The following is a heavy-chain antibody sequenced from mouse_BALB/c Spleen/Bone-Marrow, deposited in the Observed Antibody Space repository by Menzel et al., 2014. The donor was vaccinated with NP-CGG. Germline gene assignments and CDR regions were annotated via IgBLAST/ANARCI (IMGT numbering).Heavy chain of an antibody. CDR3: TRDHDYDWYFDV. CDR1: GFTFSSFG. Sequence: EVHLVESGGGLVQPGGSRKLSCTASGFTFSSFGMHWVRQAPEKGLEWVAYISSDSDTIYYADTVKGRFTISRDNPKNTLFLQMTSRRSEDTAMYYCTRDHDYDWYFDVWGAGTTVTVSS. J-gene: IGHJ1*01. D-gene: IGHD2-4*01. CDR2: ISSDSDTI. V-gene: IGHV5-17*02.